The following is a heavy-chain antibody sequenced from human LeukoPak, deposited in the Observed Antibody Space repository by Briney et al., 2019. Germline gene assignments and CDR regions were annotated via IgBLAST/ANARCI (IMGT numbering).Heavy chain of an antibody. Sequence: PSETLSLTCAVYGGSFSGYYWSWIRQPPGKGLEWIGEINHSGSTNYNPSLKSRVTISVDTSKNQFSLKLSSVTAADTAVYYCARGGGSYYGYYLDYWGQGTLVTVSS. V-gene: IGHV4-34*01. J-gene: IGHJ4*02. CDR1: GGSFSGYY. CDR3: ARGGGSYYGYYLDY. D-gene: IGHD1-26*01. CDR2: INHSGST.